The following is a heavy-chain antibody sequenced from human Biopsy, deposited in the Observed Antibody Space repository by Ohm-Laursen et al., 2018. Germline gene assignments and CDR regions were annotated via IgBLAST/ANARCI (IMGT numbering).Heavy chain of an antibody. V-gene: IGHV1-46*01. CDR1: GYSFTSYY. CDR2: INPSGSTT. CDR3: ARVPAYPSIDGYYGLDL. D-gene: IGHD3-9*01. J-gene: IGHJ6*02. Sequence: SVKVSCKASGYSFTSYYMHWVRQAPGQGLEWMGMINPSGSTTSYPQIFQGRVTMTRDTSKSTVYMELSSLRSADTAVYFCARVPAYPSIDGYYGLDLWGQGTTVIVSS.